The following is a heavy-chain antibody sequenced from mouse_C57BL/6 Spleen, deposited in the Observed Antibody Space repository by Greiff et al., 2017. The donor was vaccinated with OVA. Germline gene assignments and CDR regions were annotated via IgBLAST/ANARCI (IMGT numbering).Heavy chain of an antibody. Sequence: VQLQQPGAELVKPGASVKVSCKASGYTFTSYWMHWVKQRPGQGLEWIGRIHPSDSDTNYNQKFKGKATLTVAKSSSTAYMQLSSLTSEDSAVYYCAIEGLLTTVVARDYWGQGTSVTVSS. D-gene: IGHD1-1*01. J-gene: IGHJ4*01. CDR3: AIEGLLTTVVARDY. V-gene: IGHV1-74*01. CDR2: IHPSDSDT. CDR1: GYTFTSYW.